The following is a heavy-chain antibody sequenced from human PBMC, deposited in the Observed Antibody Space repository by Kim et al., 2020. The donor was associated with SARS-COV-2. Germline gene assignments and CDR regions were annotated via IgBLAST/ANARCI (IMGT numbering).Heavy chain of an antibody. CDR2: ISYDGSNK. D-gene: IGHD5-12*01. CDR3: ARGIGLQTNDFDY. Sequence: GGSLRLSCAASGFTFSSYAMHWVRQAPGKGLEWVAVISYDGSNKYYADSVKGRFTISRDNSKNTLYLQMNSLRAEDTAVYYCARGIGLQTNDFDYWGQG. J-gene: IGHJ4*02. CDR1: GFTFSSYA. V-gene: IGHV3-30-3*01.